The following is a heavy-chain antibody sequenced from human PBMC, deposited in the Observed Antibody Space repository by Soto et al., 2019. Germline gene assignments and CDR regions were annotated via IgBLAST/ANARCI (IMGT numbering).Heavy chain of an antibody. CDR1: GGTFSSYT. CDR2: IIPILGIA. D-gene: IGHD2-2*01. Sequence: SVKVSCKASGGTFSSYTISWVRQAPGQGLEWMGRIIPILGIANYAQKFQGRVTITADKSTSTAYMELSSLRSEDTAVYYCARAVQSGLVVPAAMDYWGKGTLVTVSS. V-gene: IGHV1-69*02. CDR3: ARAVQSGLVVPAAMDY. J-gene: IGHJ4*02.